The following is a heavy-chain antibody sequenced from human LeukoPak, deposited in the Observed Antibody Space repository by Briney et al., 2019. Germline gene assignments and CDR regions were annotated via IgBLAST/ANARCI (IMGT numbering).Heavy chain of an antibody. CDR2: VNHSGST. CDR1: GGSFSGYY. V-gene: IGHV4-34*01. J-gene: IGHJ5*02. Sequence: SETLSLTCAVYGGSFSGYYWSWIRQPPGKGLEWIGEVNHSGSTNYNPSLKSRVTISVDTSKNQFSLKLSSVTAADTAVYYCARHRCSGGSCYPMNWFDPWGQGTLVTVSS. D-gene: IGHD2-15*01. CDR3: ARHRCSGGSCYPMNWFDP.